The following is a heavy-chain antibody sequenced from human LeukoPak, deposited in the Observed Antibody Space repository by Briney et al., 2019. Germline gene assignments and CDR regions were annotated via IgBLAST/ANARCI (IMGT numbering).Heavy chain of an antibody. CDR2: VHDDGSNK. V-gene: IGHV3-30*02. J-gene: IGHJ4*02. Sequence: PGGSLRLSYAASGFTFSNYYMHWVRQAPGKGLEWVAVVHDDGSNKYYADSVKGRFTISRDNSKNTLYVQMDSLRVEDTAVYYCATGSGFYYDRWGQGTVVTVSS. CDR3: ATGSGFYYDR. D-gene: IGHD3-22*01. CDR1: GFTFSNYY.